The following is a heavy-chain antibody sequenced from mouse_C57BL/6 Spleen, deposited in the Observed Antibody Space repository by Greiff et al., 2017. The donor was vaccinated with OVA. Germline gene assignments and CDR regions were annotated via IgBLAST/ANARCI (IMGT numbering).Heavy chain of an antibody. CDR1: GYTFTSYW. Sequence: QVQLQQPGAELVKPGASVKLSCKASGYTFTSYWMQWVKQRPGQGLEWIGDIDPSDSYTNYNQKFKGKATLTVDKSSSTAYMQLSSLTSEDSAVYYCARPPCYGSNPAWFAYWGQGTLVTVSA. D-gene: IGHD1-1*01. V-gene: IGHV1-50*01. CDR3: ARPPCYGSNPAWFAY. J-gene: IGHJ3*01. CDR2: IDPSDSYT.